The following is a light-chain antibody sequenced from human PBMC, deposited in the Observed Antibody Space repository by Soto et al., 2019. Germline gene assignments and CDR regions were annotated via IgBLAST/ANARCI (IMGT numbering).Light chain of an antibody. V-gene: IGKV1-39*01. CDR2: AAS. Sequence: IQLTQSPSSLSASVGYRVTITCRASETISRSLNWFQQKPGKAPKLLIYAASILQNEVPSRFSGSGSGTDFTLSITSLQFEDFATYYCQQTHSVPLTFGQGTRLEIK. J-gene: IGKJ5*01. CDR3: QQTHSVPLT. CDR1: ETISRS.